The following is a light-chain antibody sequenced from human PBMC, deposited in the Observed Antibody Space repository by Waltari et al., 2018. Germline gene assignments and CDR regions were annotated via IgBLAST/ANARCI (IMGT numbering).Light chain of an antibody. J-gene: IGKJ4*01. CDR1: QDINTW. Sequence: DIQMTQSPSSVSASLGDRVTITCRASQDINTWLAWYQHKPGKAPKLLVSAASSLQSGVPSRFSGSGSGTDFTLTISNLQPEDFATYYCQQADSFPPLTFGGGTKVEIK. CDR2: AAS. V-gene: IGKV1-12*01. CDR3: QQADSFPPLT.